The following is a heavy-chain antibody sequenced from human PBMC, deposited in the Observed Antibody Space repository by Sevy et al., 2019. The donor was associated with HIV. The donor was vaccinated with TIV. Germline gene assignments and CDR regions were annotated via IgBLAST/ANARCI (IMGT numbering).Heavy chain of an antibody. V-gene: IGHV3-21*01. Sequence: GGSLRLSCAASGFTFSSYSMNWVRQASGKGLEWVSSISSSSSYIYYADSVKGRFTISRDNAKNSLYLQMNSLRAEDTAVYYCARDQSLTTVTMYYYGMDVWGQGTTVTVSS. CDR1: GFTFSSYS. CDR2: ISSSSSYI. CDR3: ARDQSLTTVTMYYYGMDV. D-gene: IGHD4-17*01. J-gene: IGHJ6*02.